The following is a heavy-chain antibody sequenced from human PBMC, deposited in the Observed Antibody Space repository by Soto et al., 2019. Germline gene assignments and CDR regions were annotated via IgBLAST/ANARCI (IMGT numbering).Heavy chain of an antibody. V-gene: IGHV3-7*03. Sequence: EVHLEESGGDLVQPGGSLRLSCSASGFIFGFYWMTWVRQAPGKGLEWVANIERHGNDKYYVDSVTGRFTISRDNAQNSLFLQMNNLRAEDTAVYFCARIRATDYEIDYWGQGTLVNVSS. CDR2: IERHGNDK. CDR1: GFIFGFYW. D-gene: IGHD3-22*01. J-gene: IGHJ4*02. CDR3: ARIRATDYEIDY.